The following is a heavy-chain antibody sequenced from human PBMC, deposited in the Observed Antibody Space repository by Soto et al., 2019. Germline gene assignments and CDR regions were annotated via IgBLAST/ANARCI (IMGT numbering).Heavy chain of an antibody. D-gene: IGHD2-2*01. CDR2: ITSSGRT. V-gene: IGHV4-30-4*08. CDR1: GDSTRNSDSY. CDR3: ARFSTRGKDYGVDV. J-gene: IGHJ6*02. Sequence: QVQLQESGPGLVKPSQTLSLTCSVFGDSTRNSDSYWSLIRQPPGQGEEWIGYITSSGRTYYKPSLKSRVSISIDTSKNQFSLRLTSVTVADTAVYFCARFSTRGKDYGVDVWGQGTTVTVSS.